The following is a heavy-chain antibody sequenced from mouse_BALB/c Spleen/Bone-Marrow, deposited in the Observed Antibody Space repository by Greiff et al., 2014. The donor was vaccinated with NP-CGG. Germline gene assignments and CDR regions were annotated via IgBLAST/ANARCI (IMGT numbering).Heavy chain of an antibody. CDR3: APYYYGRWFTY. V-gene: IGHV14-3*02. D-gene: IGHD1-1*01. J-gene: IGHJ3*01. CDR1: GFNIKGPY. CDR2: IDPANGNT. Sequence: VQLKESGAELVKPGASVKLSCTASGFNIKGPYMHWVKQRPEQGLEWIGRIDPANGNTKYDPKFQGKATITADTSSNTAYLQLSSLTSEDTAVYYCAPYYYGRWFTYWGQGTLVTVSA.